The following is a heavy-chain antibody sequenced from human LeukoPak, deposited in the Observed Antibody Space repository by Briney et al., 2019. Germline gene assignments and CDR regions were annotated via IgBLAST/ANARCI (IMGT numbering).Heavy chain of an antibody. CDR1: GGSMSNSSYY. J-gene: IGHJ3*02. V-gene: IGHV4-39*01. D-gene: IGHD3-9*01. Sequence: PSETLSLTCTVSGGSMSNSSYYWGWIRQPPGKGLEWIGSIYYTGSTYYNPSLKSRVTISVDTSKNQFSLKLSSVTAADTAVYYCARHLDYDILTGYYISAFDIWGQGTMVTVSS. CDR2: IYYTGST. CDR3: ARHLDYDILTGYYISAFDI.